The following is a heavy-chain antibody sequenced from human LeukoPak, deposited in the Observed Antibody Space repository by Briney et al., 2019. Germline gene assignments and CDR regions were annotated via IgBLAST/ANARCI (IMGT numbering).Heavy chain of an antibody. D-gene: IGHD5-18*01. J-gene: IGHJ3*02. CDR1: GFTFDDYA. CDR3: TTEGFTYGHHALGI. Sequence: GRSLRLSCAASGFTFDDYAMHWVRQAPGKGLEWVGRMRSEARGGTPDYAALVKGRFIISIDDSRSTLYLQMHSLETEDTALYYCTTEGFTYGHHALGIWGQGTVVTVSS. CDR2: MRSEARGGTP. V-gene: IGHV3-15*01.